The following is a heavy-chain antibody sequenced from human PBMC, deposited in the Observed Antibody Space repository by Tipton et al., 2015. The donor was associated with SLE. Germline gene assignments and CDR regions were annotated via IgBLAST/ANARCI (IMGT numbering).Heavy chain of an antibody. V-gene: IGHV5-51*01. D-gene: IGHD5-12*01. CDR1: GYNFDTYW. CDR2: IYPGDSEI. Sequence: VQLVQSGAEVKKPGESLKISCTGSGYNFDTYWIGWVRQMPGKGLEYMGIIYPGDSEIRYSPSFRGLVSFSADKSISTAYLQWRTLKASDSARYYCARHPIVTTAPRGAFDLWGQGTTVTVSS. CDR3: ARHPIVTTAPRGAFDL. J-gene: IGHJ3*01.